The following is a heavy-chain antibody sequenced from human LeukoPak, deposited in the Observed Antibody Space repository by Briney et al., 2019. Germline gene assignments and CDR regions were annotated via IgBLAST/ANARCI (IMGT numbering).Heavy chain of an antibody. CDR3: AKDTSLGRYCTNGVCSPFDY. J-gene: IGHJ4*02. V-gene: IGHV3-23*01. D-gene: IGHD2-8*01. CDR2: ISDTGATT. Sequence: GGSLRLSCAGSGFTFSSYAMSWVRQAPGKGLEWVSAISDTGATTYDADSVKGRFTISRDNSRSTLYLQMNSLRAEDTALYYCAKDTSLGRYCTNGVCSPFDYWGQGTLVTVSS. CDR1: GFTFSSYA.